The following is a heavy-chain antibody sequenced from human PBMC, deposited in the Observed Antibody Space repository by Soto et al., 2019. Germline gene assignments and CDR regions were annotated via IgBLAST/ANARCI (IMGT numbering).Heavy chain of an antibody. CDR3: ARTPYGDYSDY. CDR2: ISSSGTTI. CDR1: GFTFSSFE. Sequence: EVQLVESGGGLVQPGGSLRLSCAASGFTFSSFEMSWVRQAPGKGLEWLSYISSSGTTIYYADSIKGRFTISRDNAKNSLSLQMSGLRAVDTATYFCARTPYGDYSDYWGPGTLVTVSS. D-gene: IGHD4-17*01. J-gene: IGHJ4*02. V-gene: IGHV3-48*03.